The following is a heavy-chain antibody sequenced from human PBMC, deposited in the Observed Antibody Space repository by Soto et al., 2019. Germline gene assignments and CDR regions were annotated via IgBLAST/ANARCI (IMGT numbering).Heavy chain of an antibody. J-gene: IGHJ4*02. D-gene: IGHD1-1*01. CDR1: GGSISSSNW. CDR2: IYHSGST. Sequence: TLSLTCAVSGGSISSSNWWSWVRQPPGKGLEWIGEIYHSGSTNYNPSLKGRVTISIDTSKNQFSLRLASVTAADTAVYYCARTLPNRQLFDSWSQGTLVTVS. CDR3: ARTLPNRQLFDS. V-gene: IGHV4-4*02.